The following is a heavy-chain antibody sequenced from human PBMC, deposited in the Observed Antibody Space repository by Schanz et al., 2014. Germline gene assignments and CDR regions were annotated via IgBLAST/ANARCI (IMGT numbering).Heavy chain of an antibody. V-gene: IGHV3-23*04. CDR3: AKARRKSNCSGGRCFHYSYYGMDV. Sequence: EVQLVESGGGLVQPGGSLRLSCAASGFTFSSYAMSWVRQAPGKGLEWVSTISASGGSTYYADSVKGRFTISRDNSKNILYLQMNSLRAEDTAVYYCAKARRKSNCSGGRCFHYSYYGMDVWGQGTTVTVS. CDR1: GFTFSSYA. CDR2: ISASGGST. J-gene: IGHJ6*02. D-gene: IGHD2-15*01.